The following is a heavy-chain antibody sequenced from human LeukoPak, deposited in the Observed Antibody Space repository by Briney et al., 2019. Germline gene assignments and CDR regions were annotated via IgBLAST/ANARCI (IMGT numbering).Heavy chain of an antibody. D-gene: IGHD3-22*01. CDR2: ISYDGSNK. CDR1: GFTFSSYA. CDR3: AREYGGYYPNWFDP. V-gene: IGHV3-30-3*01. J-gene: IGHJ5*02. Sequence: GRSLRLSCAASGFTFSSYAMHWVRQAPGKGLEWVAVISYDGSNKYYADSAKGRFTISRDNSKNTLYLQMNSLRAEDTAVYYCAREYGGYYPNWFDPWGLGTLVTVSS.